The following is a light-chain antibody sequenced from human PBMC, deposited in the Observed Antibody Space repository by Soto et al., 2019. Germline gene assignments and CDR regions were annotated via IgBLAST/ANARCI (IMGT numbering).Light chain of an antibody. CDR3: AAWDDSLNGPV. J-gene: IGLJ1*01. CDR2: SNN. CDR1: SSNIGSNT. Sequence: QSVLTQPPSASGTPGQRVTLSCSGSSSNIGSNTVNWYQQLPGTAPKLLIYSNNQRPSGVPDRFSGSKSGTSASLAISGLQSEDEAAYYCAAWDDSLNGPVFGTGTKVTVL. V-gene: IGLV1-44*01.